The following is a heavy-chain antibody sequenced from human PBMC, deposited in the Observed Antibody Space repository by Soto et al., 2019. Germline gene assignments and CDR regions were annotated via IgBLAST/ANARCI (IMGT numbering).Heavy chain of an antibody. J-gene: IGHJ2*01. D-gene: IGHD2-2*01. CDR3: ARDKYVTNWYFDL. V-gene: IGHV4-31*02. CDR2: IYYSGST. Sequence: WTWIRQHPGKGLEWIGYIYYSGSTYYNPSLKSRVTISVDTSKNQFSLKLSSVTAADTAVYYCARDKYVTNWYFDLWGRGTLVTVSS.